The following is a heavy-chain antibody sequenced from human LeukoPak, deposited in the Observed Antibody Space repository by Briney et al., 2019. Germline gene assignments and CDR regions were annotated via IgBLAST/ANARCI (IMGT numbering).Heavy chain of an antibody. V-gene: IGHV4-4*07. Sequence: SETLSLTCTVSGGSISSYYWSWIRQPAGKGLEWIGRIYTSGSTNYNPSLKSRVTMSVDTSKNQFSLKLSSVTAADTAVNYCAREGDYGDYFDYWGQGTLVTVSS. J-gene: IGHJ4*02. CDR3: AREGDYGDYFDY. D-gene: IGHD4-17*01. CDR2: IYTSGST. CDR1: GGSISSYY.